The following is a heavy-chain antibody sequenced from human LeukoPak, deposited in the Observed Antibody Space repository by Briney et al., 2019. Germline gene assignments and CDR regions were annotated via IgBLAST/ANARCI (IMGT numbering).Heavy chain of an antibody. D-gene: IGHD3-16*01. Sequence: PSETLSLTCNISGGSISSSSYYWAWIRQPPGKGLEWIGSVYHTGSTYSNPSLKSRVTISVDTSKNQFSLKLSSVTATDTAVYYCARGIGAADFWGQGILVTVSS. CDR1: GGSISSSSYY. CDR3: ARGIGAADF. V-gene: IGHV4-39*07. CDR2: VYHTGST. J-gene: IGHJ4*02.